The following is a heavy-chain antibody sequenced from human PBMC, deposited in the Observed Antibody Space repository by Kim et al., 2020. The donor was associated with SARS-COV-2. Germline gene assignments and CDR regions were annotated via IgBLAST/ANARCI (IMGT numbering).Heavy chain of an antibody. CDR3: ARDRLTVTSRFDY. Sequence: VKGTFTIYRDNSRTPLYLQMNSLRAEDTAVYYCARDRLTVTSRFDYWGQGTLVTVSS. V-gene: IGHV3-30*01. J-gene: IGHJ4*02. D-gene: IGHD4-4*01.